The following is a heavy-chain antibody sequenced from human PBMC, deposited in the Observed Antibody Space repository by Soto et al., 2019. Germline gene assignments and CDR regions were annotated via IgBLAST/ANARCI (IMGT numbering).Heavy chain of an antibody. CDR3: ARDLDTTVTISYMGAFDI. V-gene: IGHV4-59*01. CDR1: GGSISSYY. CDR2: IYYSGST. Sequence: QVQLQESGPGLVKPSETLSLTCTVSGGSISSYYWSWIRQPPGKGLEWIGYIYYSGSTNYNPSLMSRVTISVDTSKNQFSRKLSSVTAADTAVYYCARDLDTTVTISYMGAFDIWGQGTMVTVSS. D-gene: IGHD4-4*01. J-gene: IGHJ3*02.